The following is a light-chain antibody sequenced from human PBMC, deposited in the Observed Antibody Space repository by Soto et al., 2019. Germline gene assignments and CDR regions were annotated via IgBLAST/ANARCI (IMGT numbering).Light chain of an antibody. Sequence: QSALTQPASVSGSPGQSITISCTGTSSDVGGYNYVSWYQQHPGKAPKLMIYEVSNRPTGVSNRFSGSKSGNTASLTISGLQAEEEADYYCSSYTSINTHVVFGGGTKLTVL. J-gene: IGLJ2*01. V-gene: IGLV2-14*01. CDR2: EVS. CDR1: SSDVGGYNY. CDR3: SSYTSINTHVV.